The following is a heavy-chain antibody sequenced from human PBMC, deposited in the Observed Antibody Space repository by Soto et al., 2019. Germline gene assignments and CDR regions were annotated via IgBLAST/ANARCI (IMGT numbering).Heavy chain of an antibody. CDR3: ARGGYYYYGMDV. CDR1: GGSISSYY. CDR2: MYYSGST. V-gene: IGHV4-59*12. J-gene: IGHJ6*02. Sequence: SETLSLTCTVSGGSISSYYWSWVRQPPGKGLEWIGYMYYSGSTNYNPSLKSRVTMSVDTSKKRFSLKLSSVTAADTAVYYCARGGYYYYGMDVWGQGTTVTVSS.